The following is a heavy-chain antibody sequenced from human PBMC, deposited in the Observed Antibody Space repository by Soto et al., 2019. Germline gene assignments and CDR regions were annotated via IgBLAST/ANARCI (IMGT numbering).Heavy chain of an antibody. CDR2: IYYSGST. Sequence: SETLSLTCTVSGGSISSHYWSWIRQPPGKGLEYIGFIYYSGSTNYNPSLKSRVTISLDTSKNQFSLKLRSVTAADTAVYYCARVSDSGPVNWFDPWGQGTLVTVSS. J-gene: IGHJ5*01. V-gene: IGHV4-59*11. CDR1: GGSISSHY. D-gene: IGHD3-10*01. CDR3: ARVSDSGPVNWFDP.